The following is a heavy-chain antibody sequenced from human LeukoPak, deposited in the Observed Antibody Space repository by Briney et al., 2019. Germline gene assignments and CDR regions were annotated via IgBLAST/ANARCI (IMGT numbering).Heavy chain of an antibody. Sequence: SETLSLTCTVSGGSISSYYWSWIRQPPGKGLEWIGYIYYSGSTNYNPPLKSRVTISVDTSKNQFFLKLSSVTAADTAVYYCAREGIAAPLDPWGQGTLVTVSS. CDR1: GGSISSYY. V-gene: IGHV4-59*01. CDR2: IYYSGST. D-gene: IGHD6-13*01. J-gene: IGHJ5*02. CDR3: AREGIAAPLDP.